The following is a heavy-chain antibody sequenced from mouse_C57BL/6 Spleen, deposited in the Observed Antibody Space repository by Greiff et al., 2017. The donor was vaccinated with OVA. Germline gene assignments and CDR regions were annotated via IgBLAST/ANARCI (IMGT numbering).Heavy chain of an antibody. J-gene: IGHJ3*01. CDR3: ARDYGYSSWCAY. CDR1: GYTFTDHT. CDR2: IYPRAGST. Sequence: VKLMESDAELVKPGASVKISCKVSGYTFTDHTIHWMKQRPEQGLEWIGYIYPRAGSTKYNEKFKGKATLTADKSSSTAYMQLNSLTSEDAAVYFCARDYGYSSWCAYWGQGTLVTVSA. D-gene: IGHD2-2*01. V-gene: IGHV1-78*01.